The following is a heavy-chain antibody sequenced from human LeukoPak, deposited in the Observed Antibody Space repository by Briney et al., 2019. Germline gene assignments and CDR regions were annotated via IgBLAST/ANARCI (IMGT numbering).Heavy chain of an antibody. D-gene: IGHD5-12*01. CDR1: GFTFSDYY. Sequence: PGGSLRLSCAASGFTFSDYYMTWIRQAPGKGLEWVSYISSSSYCTNSADSVKGRFTISRDNAKNSLYLQMNSLRAEDTAVYYCARGLSAVGGYNYWGQGTLVTVSS. CDR3: ARGLSAVGGYNY. J-gene: IGHJ4*02. V-gene: IGHV3-11*05. CDR2: ISSSSYCT.